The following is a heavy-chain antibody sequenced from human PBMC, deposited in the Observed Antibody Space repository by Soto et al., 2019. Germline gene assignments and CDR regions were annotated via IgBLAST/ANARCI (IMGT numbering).Heavy chain of an antibody. V-gene: IGHV3-30*18. J-gene: IGHJ4*02. CDR3: AKVTFYKQWLGSFDY. D-gene: IGHD6-19*01. CDR2: ISYDGSIK. CDR1: GFTFSSYG. Sequence: GSLRLSCAASGFTFSSYGMHWVRQAPGKGLEWVAVISYDGSIKYYADSVKGRFTISRDNSKNTLYLQMNSLRAEDTAVYYCAKVTFYKQWLGSFDYWGQGTLVTVSS.